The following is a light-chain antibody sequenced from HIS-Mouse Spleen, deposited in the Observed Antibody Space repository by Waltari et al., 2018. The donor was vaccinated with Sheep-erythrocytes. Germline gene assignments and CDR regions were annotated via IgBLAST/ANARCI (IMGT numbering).Light chain of an antibody. V-gene: IGLV2-11*01. Sequence: QSALTQPRSVSGSPGPSATISCTGTSSDVGGYNYVSWYQQHPGKSPKLMIYDVSKRPSGVPDRFSGSKSGTTASLTISGLQAEDEADYYCCSYAGSYTWVFGGGTKLTVL. CDR2: DVS. CDR3: CSYAGSYTWV. J-gene: IGLJ3*02. CDR1: SSDVGGYNY.